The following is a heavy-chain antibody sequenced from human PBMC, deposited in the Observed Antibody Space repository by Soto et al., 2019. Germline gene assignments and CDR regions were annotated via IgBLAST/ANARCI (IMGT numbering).Heavy chain of an antibody. J-gene: IGHJ4*02. CDR1: GGSISSGDYY. Sequence: SETLSLTCTVSGGSISSGDYYWSWIRQPPGKGLEWIGYIYYSGSTYYNPSLKSRVTISVDTSKNQFSLKLSSVTAADTAVYYCARDVLLGVNPDYWGQGTLVTVSS. CDR2: IYYSGST. D-gene: IGHD3-10*01. V-gene: IGHV4-30-4*01. CDR3: ARDVLLGVNPDY.